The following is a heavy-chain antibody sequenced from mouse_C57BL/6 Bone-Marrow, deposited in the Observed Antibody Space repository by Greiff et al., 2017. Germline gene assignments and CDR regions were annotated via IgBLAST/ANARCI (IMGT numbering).Heavy chain of an antibody. CDR2: IWGVGST. CDR1: GFSLTSYG. CDR3: ASGHYGSRPFAY. D-gene: IGHD1-1*01. Sequence: VKLMESGPGLVAPSQSLSITCTVSGFSLTSYGVDWVRQSPGKGLEWLGVIWGVGSTNYNSALKSRLSISKDNSKSQVFLKMNSLQTDDTAMYYGASGHYGSRPFAYWGQGTLVTVSA. J-gene: IGHJ3*01. V-gene: IGHV2-6*01.